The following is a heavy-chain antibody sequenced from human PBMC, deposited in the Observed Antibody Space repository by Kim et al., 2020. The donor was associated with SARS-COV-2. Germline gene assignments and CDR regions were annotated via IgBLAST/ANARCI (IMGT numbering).Heavy chain of an antibody. D-gene: IGHD6-6*01. CDR3: ARGRRGRFIAARPPKYYGMDV. Sequence: SQTLSLTCAVYGGSFSGYYWSWIRQPPGKGLEWIGEINHSGSTNYNPSLKSRVTISVDTSKNQFSLKPSSVTAADTAVYYCARGRRGRFIAARPPKYYGMDVWGQGTTVTVSS. CDR2: INHSGST. V-gene: IGHV4-34*01. J-gene: IGHJ6*02. CDR1: GGSFSGYY.